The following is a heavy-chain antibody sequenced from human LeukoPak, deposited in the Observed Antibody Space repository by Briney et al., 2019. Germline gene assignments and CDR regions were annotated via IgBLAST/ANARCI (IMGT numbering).Heavy chain of an antibody. D-gene: IGHD3-22*01. Sequence: SETLSLTCAVYGGSFSGYYWSWIRQPPGKGLEWIGDINHSGSTSYNPSLKSRVTISVDTSKNQFSLKLSSVTAADTAVYYCARVGDSSGYYLGAFDYWGQGTLVTVSS. CDR2: INHSGST. CDR1: GGSFSGYY. V-gene: IGHV4-34*01. J-gene: IGHJ4*02. CDR3: ARVGDSSGYYLGAFDY.